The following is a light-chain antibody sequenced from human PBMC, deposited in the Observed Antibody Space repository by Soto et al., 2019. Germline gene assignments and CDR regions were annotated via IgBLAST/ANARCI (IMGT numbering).Light chain of an antibody. CDR3: QQYGSSPWT. CDR2: GAS. CDR1: QSATTSY. J-gene: IGKJ1*01. V-gene: IGKV3-20*01. Sequence: SVLTQSPGTLAGSPGERATLSCRASQSATTSYLAWWQQKPGQAPRLLIYGASSRATGIPDRFSGSGSGTDFTLTISRLEPEDFAVYYCQQYGSSPWTFGQGTKV.